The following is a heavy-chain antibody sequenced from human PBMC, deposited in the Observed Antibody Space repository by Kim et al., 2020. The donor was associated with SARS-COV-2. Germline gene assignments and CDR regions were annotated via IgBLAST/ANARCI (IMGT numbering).Heavy chain of an antibody. CDR2: IDADNVNT. CDR1: GYTFTSYA. J-gene: IGHJ4*02. CDR3: ARNEDY. Sequence: ASVKVSCKASGYTFTSYAFHWVRQAPGQRLEWMGWIDADNVNTKYSQKFQGRVTFTRDTSATTAYMELSSLRSEDTAVYYCARNEDYWGQGTLVTVSS. V-gene: IGHV1-3*01.